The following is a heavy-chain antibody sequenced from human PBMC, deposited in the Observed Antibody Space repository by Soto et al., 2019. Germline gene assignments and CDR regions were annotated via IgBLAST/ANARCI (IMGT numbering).Heavy chain of an antibody. D-gene: IGHD6-13*01. CDR1: RLTFSNYA. V-gene: IGHV3-23*01. CDR3: AKADYSYSWAPGDY. J-gene: IGHJ4*02. CDR2: ISGSGDTA. Sequence: EVQVLDSGGGLVQPGGSLRLSCVISRLTFSNYALNWVRQAPGKGLEWVSSISGSGDTAYYADSVKGRFTISRDNSKNTRYLQMNSLRVEDTALYYCAKADYSYSWAPGDYWGQGTLVTVSS.